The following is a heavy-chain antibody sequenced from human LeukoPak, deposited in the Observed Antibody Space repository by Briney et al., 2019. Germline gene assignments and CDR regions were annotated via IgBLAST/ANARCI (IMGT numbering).Heavy chain of an antibody. J-gene: IGHJ4*02. Sequence: PGGSLRLSCAASGFTFSSYAMSWVRQAPRKGLEWVSAISGSGGSTYYADSVKGRFTISRDNSKNTLYLQMNSLRAEDTAVYYCAKGGLRQQLVWARIYYFDYWGQGTLVTVSS. CDR1: GFTFSSYA. D-gene: IGHD6-13*01. V-gene: IGHV3-23*01. CDR2: ISGSGGST. CDR3: AKGGLRQQLVWARIYYFDY.